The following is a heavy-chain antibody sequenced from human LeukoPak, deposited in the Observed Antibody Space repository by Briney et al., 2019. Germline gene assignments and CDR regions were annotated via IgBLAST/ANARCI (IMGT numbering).Heavy chain of an antibody. Sequence: PGGSLRLSCPPSGLTFTSYAMSWVRHPPGKGREWVSAISGSGGSTYYADSVKGRFTISRDNSKNTLYLQMSSLRAEDTAVYYCAKGPHRIVGDPDYWGQGTLVTVSS. CDR2: ISGSGGST. CDR1: GLTFTSYA. CDR3: AKGPHRIVGDPDY. V-gene: IGHV3-23*01. D-gene: IGHD1-26*01. J-gene: IGHJ4*02.